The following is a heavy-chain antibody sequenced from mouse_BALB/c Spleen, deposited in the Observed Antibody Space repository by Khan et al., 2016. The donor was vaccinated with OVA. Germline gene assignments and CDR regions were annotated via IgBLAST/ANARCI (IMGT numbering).Heavy chain of an antibody. CDR3: ARSKNCGSGLYALDY. Sequence: DLVKPGASVKLSCKASDYTFTSYWIHWCKQRPGQGLEWLGRIAPGSGSSYSGEMFKARTILPVDTSTRMAYIYIFSLSSEDTAIHIFARSKNCGSGLYALDYGGQGTSVTVSS. V-gene: IGHV1S41*01. J-gene: IGHJ4*01. CDR1: DYTFTSYW. D-gene: IGHD1-1*01. CDR2: IAPGSGSS.